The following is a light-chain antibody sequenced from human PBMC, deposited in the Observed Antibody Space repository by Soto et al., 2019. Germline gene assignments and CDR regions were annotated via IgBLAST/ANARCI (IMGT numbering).Light chain of an antibody. Sequence: DIRMTQSPSTLSASVGDRVTITCRASQSISSWLAWYQQKPGKAPKLLIYKASSLESGVPSRFSGSGSGTEFTLTISSLQPDDFATYYCQQYNRYPLTFGQGTKVDIK. CDR2: KAS. V-gene: IGKV1-5*03. CDR3: QQYNRYPLT. CDR1: QSISSW. J-gene: IGKJ1*01.